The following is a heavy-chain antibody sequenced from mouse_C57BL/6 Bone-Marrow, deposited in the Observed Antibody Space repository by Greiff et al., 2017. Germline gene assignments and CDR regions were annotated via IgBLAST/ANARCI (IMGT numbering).Heavy chain of an antibody. CDR1: GFNIKDDY. V-gene: IGHV14-4*01. CDR3: SYTWFAY. Sequence: VQLKESGAELVRPGASVKLSCTASGFNIKDDYMHWVKQRPEQGLEWIGWIDPENGDTEYASKFKGKATITADTSSNTAYLQLSSLTSEDTAVYYCSYTWFAYWGQGTLVTVSA. D-gene: IGHD2-12*01. CDR2: IDPENGDT. J-gene: IGHJ3*01.